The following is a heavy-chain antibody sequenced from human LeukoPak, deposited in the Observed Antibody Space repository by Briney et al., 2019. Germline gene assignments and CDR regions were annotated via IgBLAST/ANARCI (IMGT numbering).Heavy chain of an antibody. CDR3: AREVFFQFDN. V-gene: IGHV3-7*03. J-gene: IGHJ4*02. Sequence: PGGSLRLSCAASGFTFRKYWMAWVRQAPGRGLEWVATIAANGNDKDYEDALQGRFTISRDNARNSLSLRIDRLRAEDTAQYYCAREVFFQFDNWGQGALVTVSS. CDR1: GFTFRKYW. CDR2: IAANGNDK.